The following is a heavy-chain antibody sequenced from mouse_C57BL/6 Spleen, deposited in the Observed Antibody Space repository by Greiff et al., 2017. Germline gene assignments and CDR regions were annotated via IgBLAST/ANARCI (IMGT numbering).Heavy chain of an antibody. CDR2: MYPGDGDT. CDR3: APITTVVATDAMDY. Sequence: QVQLQQSGPELVKPGASVKISCKASGYAFSSSWMNWVKQRPGKGLEWIGRMYPGDGDTNYNGKFKGKATLTADKSSSTAYMQLSSLTSEDSAVYFCAPITTVVATDAMDYWGQGTSVTVSS. J-gene: IGHJ4*01. CDR1: GYAFSSSW. V-gene: IGHV1-82*01. D-gene: IGHD1-1*01.